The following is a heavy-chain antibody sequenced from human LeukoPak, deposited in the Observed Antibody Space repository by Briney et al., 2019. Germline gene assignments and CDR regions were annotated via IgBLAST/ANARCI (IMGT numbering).Heavy chain of an antibody. J-gene: IGHJ4*01. D-gene: IGHD3-10*01. CDR2: IYSSGST. V-gene: IGHV4-4*07. CDR1: GDTISGFS. Sequence: SETLSLTCTVSGDTISGFSWSWIRQPAGKGLEWIGRIYSSGSTNYSPPLRSRVTMSVDTKNQFSLKVNSVTAGDTAIYYCVRHGESGRHHAYFDYWGHGALVTVSS. CDR3: VRHGESGRHHAYFDY.